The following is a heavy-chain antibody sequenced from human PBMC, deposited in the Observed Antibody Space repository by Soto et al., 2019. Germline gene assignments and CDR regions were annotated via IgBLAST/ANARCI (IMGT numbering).Heavy chain of an antibody. V-gene: IGHV1-69*12. CDR2: IIPIFGTA. Sequence: QVQLVQSGAEVKKPGSSVKVSCKASGGTFSSYAISWVRQVPGQGLEWMGGIIPIFGTANYAQKFQGRVTITADESTSTAYMELSSLRSEDTAVYYCALDREGNYDILTGYSYYFDYWGQGTLVTVSS. CDR3: ALDREGNYDILTGYSYYFDY. J-gene: IGHJ4*02. D-gene: IGHD3-9*01. CDR1: GGTFSSYA.